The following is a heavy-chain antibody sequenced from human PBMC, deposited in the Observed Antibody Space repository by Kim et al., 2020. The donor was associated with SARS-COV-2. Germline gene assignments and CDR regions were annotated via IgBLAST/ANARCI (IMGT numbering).Heavy chain of an antibody. Sequence: SVKVSCKASGGHFSSYAISWVRQAPGQGLEWMGRIIPMMSVPNYAQRFQGRVTITADRSTSTAYMELSSLISDDTAIYYCARALRFRSYWYFDLWGHDTLVTVSS. J-gene: IGHJ2*01. CDR3: ARALRFRSYWYFDL. CDR2: IIPMMSVP. D-gene: IGHD3-10*01. V-gene: IGHV1-69*04. CDR1: GGHFSSYA.